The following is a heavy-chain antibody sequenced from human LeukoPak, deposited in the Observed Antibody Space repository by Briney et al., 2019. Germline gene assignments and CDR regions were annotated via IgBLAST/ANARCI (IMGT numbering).Heavy chain of an antibody. V-gene: IGHV3-23*01. CDR2: ITGSGGTT. D-gene: IGHD4-11*01. CDR3: ARANHDYRRAFDI. Sequence: GGSLRLSCAASGFAFSNYGMNWVRQAPGKGLEWVSGITGSGGTTYYADSVKGRFTISRDNSKNTLYLQMNSLRAEDTAVYYCARANHDYRRAFDIWGQGTMVTVSS. J-gene: IGHJ3*02. CDR1: GFAFSNYG.